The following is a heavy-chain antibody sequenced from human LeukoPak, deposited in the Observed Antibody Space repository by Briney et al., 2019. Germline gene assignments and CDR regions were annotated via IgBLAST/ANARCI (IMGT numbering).Heavy chain of an antibody. J-gene: IGHJ6*02. CDR1: GFTFSSYA. CDR3: AKDRSCSSTSCYAYYYYYYGMDV. CDR2: ISGSGGST. Sequence: GGSLRLSCAASGFTFSSYAMSWVRQAPGKGLEWVSAISGSGGSTYYADSMKGRFTISRDNSKNTLYLQMNSLRAEDTAVYYCAKDRSCSSTSCYAYYYYYYGMDVWGQGTTVTVSS. V-gene: IGHV3-23*01. D-gene: IGHD2-2*01.